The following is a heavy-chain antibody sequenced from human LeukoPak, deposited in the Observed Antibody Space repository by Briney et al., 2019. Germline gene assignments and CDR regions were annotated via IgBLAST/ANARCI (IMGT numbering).Heavy chain of an antibody. CDR1: GYTFTSYY. J-gene: IGHJ6*02. D-gene: IGHD6-19*01. CDR2: INPSGGST. Sequence: GASVKVSCKASGYTFTSYYMHWVRQAPGQGLEWMGIINPSGGSTSYAQKFQGRVTTTRDTSTSTVYMELSSLRSEDTAVYYCARGGSSGPFYYYGMDVWGQGTTVTVSS. CDR3: ARGGSSGPFYYYGMDV. V-gene: IGHV1-46*01.